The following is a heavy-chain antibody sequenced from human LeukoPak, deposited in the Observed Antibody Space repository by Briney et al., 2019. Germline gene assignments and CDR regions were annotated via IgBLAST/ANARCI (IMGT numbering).Heavy chain of an antibody. Sequence: GASVTVSFKASGYTFTGYGIAWVRQAPGEGLELVGWIAAYNGLTNYAQNLQDRLTLTRDTSTTTAFMELRNLTSDDTAIYFCARSYGLEADYWGRGTLVTVSS. CDR2: IAAYNGLT. CDR1: GYTFTGYG. D-gene: IGHD3-16*02. J-gene: IGHJ4*02. V-gene: IGHV1-18*01. CDR3: ARSYGLEADY.